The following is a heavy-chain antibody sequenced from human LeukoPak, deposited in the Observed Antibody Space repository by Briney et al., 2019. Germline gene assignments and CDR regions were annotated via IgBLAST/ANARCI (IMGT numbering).Heavy chain of an antibody. J-gene: IGHJ4*02. CDR3: ARSPIVVVPAAMDY. D-gene: IGHD2-2*01. CDR2: IIPIIGTA. Sequence: GASVKVSCKASRGTLSSYAISWVRQAPRQRLEWMGGIIPIIGTAHYTQKFQGRVPITADESTSTAYMELSSLRSEDTAVYYCARSPIVVVPAAMDYWGQGTLVTVSS. CDR1: RGTLSSYA. V-gene: IGHV1-69*13.